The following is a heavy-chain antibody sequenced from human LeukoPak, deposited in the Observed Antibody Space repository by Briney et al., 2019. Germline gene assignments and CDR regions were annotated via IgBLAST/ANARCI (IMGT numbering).Heavy chain of an antibody. V-gene: IGHV4-59*01. Sequence: PSETLSVTSTEPGGSICSYYWSSIRQSPGGGVGWIGYIYYSGSTNYNPSLKSRVTISVDTSKHQFSLKLSSVTAADTAVYYCAREAFEYLDAFDMWGQGTMVTVS. D-gene: IGHD2-2*02. CDR1: GGSICSYY. J-gene: IGHJ3*02. CDR3: AREAFEYLDAFDM. CDR2: IYYSGST.